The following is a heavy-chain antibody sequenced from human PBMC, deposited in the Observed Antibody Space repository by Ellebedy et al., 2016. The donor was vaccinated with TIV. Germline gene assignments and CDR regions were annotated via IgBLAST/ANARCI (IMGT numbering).Heavy chain of an antibody. J-gene: IGHJ4*02. CDR2: IQYDGSIT. CDR3: ARDSEDAGPVLDY. CDR1: AFTFSRYW. Sequence: GESLKISCAASAFTFSRYWMYWVRQAPGKGLVWVSRIQYDGSITTYADSVKGRFTISRDNAKNTLYLQMNSLRAEDTALYCWARDSEDAGPVLDYWGQGTLVTVSS. V-gene: IGHV3-74*01. D-gene: IGHD2-15*01.